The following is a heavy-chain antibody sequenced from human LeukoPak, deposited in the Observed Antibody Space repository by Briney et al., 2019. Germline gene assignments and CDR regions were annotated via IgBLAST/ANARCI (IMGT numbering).Heavy chain of an antibody. D-gene: IGHD3-3*01. CDR3: ARDPDYDFWSGYGYYYYYMDV. CDR1: GFTFSSYA. V-gene: IGHV3-30*01. Sequence: GGSLRLSCAASGFTFSSYAMPWVRQAPGKGLEWVAVISYDGSNKYYADSVKGRFTISRDNSKNTLYLQMNSLRAEDTAVYYCARDPDYDFWSGYGYYYYYMDVWGKGTTVTVSS. CDR2: ISYDGSNK. J-gene: IGHJ6*03.